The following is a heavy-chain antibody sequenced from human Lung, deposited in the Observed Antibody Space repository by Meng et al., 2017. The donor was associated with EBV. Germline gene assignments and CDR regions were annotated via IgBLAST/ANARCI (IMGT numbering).Heavy chain of an antibody. CDR2: IYHSGST. V-gene: IGHV4-39*01. D-gene: IGHD3-10*01. CDR1: GGSISSNGYY. J-gene: IGHJ4*02. CDR3: ARRRGGSGRDC. Sequence: HLQLQESGPGLVKPSATLSLTCTVSGGSISSNGYYWDWVRQPPGKGLEWIGAIYHSGSTSYNPSLQSRVTMFVDTSKNQFSLMLTSVTATDTAVYYCARRRGGSGRDCWGQGTLVTVSS.